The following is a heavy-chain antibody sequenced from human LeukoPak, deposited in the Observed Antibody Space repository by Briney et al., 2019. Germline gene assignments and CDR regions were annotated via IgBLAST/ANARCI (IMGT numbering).Heavy chain of an antibody. D-gene: IGHD6-19*01. CDR3: ARGAYSSGGGIDY. CDR1: GYIFTSYW. Sequence: GESLQISCKGSGYIFTSYWIGWVRQMPGKGLEWMGIIYPGDSDTRYSPSFQGQVTISADKSISTAYLQWSSLKASDTAMYYCARGAYSSGGGIDYWGQGTLVTVSS. J-gene: IGHJ4*02. V-gene: IGHV5-51*01. CDR2: IYPGDSDT.